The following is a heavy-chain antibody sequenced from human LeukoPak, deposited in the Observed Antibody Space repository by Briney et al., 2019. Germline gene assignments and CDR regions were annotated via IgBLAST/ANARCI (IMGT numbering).Heavy chain of an antibody. CDR3: AKDPPFRQQLVVLWFDP. CDR2: ISGSGGST. D-gene: IGHD6-13*01. V-gene: IGHV3-23*01. CDR1: GFTFSSYA. J-gene: IGHJ5*02. Sequence: GGSLRLSCAASGFTFSSYAMSWVSQAQGKGLEWVSAISGSGGSTYYADSVKGRFTISRDNSTNTLCLQMNSLRAEDTAVYYCAKDPPFRQQLVVLWFDPWGQETLVTVSS.